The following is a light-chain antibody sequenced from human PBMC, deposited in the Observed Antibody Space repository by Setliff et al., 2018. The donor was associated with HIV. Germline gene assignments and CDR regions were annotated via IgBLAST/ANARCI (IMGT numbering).Light chain of an antibody. Sequence: SYELTQPPSVSVAPGKTALITCAGNNIGSKSAHWYQQKPGQAPVLVMYYDSVRPSGIPERFSGSKSGNTATLTITRVEAGDEADYYCQLLDTTTDHSCVFGSGTKVTVL. CDR3: QLLDTTTDHSCV. V-gene: IGLV3-21*04. J-gene: IGLJ1*01. CDR1: NIGSKS. CDR2: YDS.